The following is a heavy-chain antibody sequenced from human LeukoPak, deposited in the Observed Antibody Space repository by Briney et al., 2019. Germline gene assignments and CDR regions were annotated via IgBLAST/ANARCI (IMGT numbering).Heavy chain of an antibody. J-gene: IGHJ3*02. Sequence: GGSLRLSCAASGFTFDDYGMSWVRQVPGKGLEWVSGINRNGRSTGYADSVKGRFTISRDNAKNSLYLQMNSLRAEDTALYYCARVRYCSNTNCYSNAFDIWGQGTMVTVSS. CDR1: GFTFDDYG. CDR2: INRNGRST. CDR3: ARVRYCSNTNCYSNAFDI. D-gene: IGHD2-2*01. V-gene: IGHV3-20*04.